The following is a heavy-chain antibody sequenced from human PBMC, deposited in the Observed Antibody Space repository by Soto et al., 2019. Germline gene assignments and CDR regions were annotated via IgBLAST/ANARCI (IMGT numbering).Heavy chain of an antibody. D-gene: IGHD3-10*01. V-gene: IGHV3-30*18. Sequence: GGSLRLSCAASGFTFSNYGMHWVRQAPGKGLEWVALISYDGSNKYYADSVKGRFTISRDNSENTLWLQMSSLRAEDTAVYYCAKVFGSGTYYLPFHYWGQGTLVTVSS. CDR2: ISYDGSNK. CDR3: AKVFGSGTYYLPFHY. J-gene: IGHJ4*02. CDR1: GFTFSNYG.